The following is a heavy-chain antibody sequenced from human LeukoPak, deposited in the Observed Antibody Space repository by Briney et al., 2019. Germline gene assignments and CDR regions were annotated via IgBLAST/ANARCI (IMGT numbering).Heavy chain of an antibody. V-gene: IGHV3-21*01. D-gene: IGHD6-6*01. CDR1: GFTFSSYA. CDR3: ASDIAARPWVAY. Sequence: GGSLRLSCAASGFTFSSYAMSWVRQAPGKGLEWVSSISSSSSYIYYADSVKGRFTISRDNAKNSLYLQMNSLRAEDTAVYYCASDIAARPWVAYWGQGTLVTVSS. CDR2: ISSSSSYI. J-gene: IGHJ4*02.